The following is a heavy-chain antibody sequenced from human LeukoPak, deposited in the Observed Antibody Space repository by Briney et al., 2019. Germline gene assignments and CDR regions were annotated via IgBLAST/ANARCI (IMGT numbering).Heavy chain of an antibody. J-gene: IGHJ3*02. D-gene: IGHD6-19*01. CDR3: ARVTGSSGWYPGFLFAFDI. V-gene: IGHV3-7*01. CDR2: IKQDGSEK. Sequence: PGGSLRLSCAASGFTFSSYWMSWVRQAPGEGLEWVANIKQDGSEKYYVDSVKGRFTISRDNAKNSLYLQMNSLRAEDTAVYYCARVTGSSGWYPGFLFAFDIWGQGTMVTVSS. CDR1: GFTFSSYW.